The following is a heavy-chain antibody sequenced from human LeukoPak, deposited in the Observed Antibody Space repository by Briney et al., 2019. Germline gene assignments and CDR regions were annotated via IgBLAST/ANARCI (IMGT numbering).Heavy chain of an antibody. V-gene: IGHV1-2*02. CDR3: ARSLLRIYGSGSYLGY. J-gene: IGHJ4*02. D-gene: IGHD3-10*01. Sequence: ASVKASCKASGYTFTGYYMHWVRQAPGQGLEWMGWINPNSGGTNYAQKFQGRVTMTRDTSISTAYMELSRLRSDDTAVYYCARSLLRIYGSGSYLGYWGQGTLVTVSS. CDR1: GYTFTGYY. CDR2: INPNSGGT.